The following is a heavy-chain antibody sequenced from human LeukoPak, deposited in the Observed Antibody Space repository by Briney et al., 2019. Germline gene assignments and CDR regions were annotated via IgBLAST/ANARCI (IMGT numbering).Heavy chain of an antibody. CDR3: ARDRDMTTVTTSLDY. CDR2: IIPILGIA. D-gene: IGHD4-17*01. Sequence: SVKVSCKAPGGTFSSYAISWVRQAPGQGLEWMGRIIPILGIANYAQKFQGRVTITADKSTSTAYMELSSLRSEDTAVYYCARDRDMTTVTTSLDYWGQGTLVTVSS. J-gene: IGHJ4*02. V-gene: IGHV1-69*04. CDR1: GGTFSSYA.